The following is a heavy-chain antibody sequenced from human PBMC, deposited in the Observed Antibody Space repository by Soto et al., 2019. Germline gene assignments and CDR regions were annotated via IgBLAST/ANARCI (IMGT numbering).Heavy chain of an antibody. CDR1: GFPFNTYA. CDR2: ISGSGDDT. J-gene: IGHJ2*01. Sequence: GGSLRLSCAASGFPFNTYAMNWVRQAPGKGLEWVPVISGSGDDTYYADTVKGRFTISRDNSKNTLFLQMDSLRPEDTAIYYCAKGGTTGTTNSHFCHFDPWGRVTLVTVSS. V-gene: IGHV3-23*01. CDR3: AKGGTTGTTNSHFCHFDP. D-gene: IGHD1-1*01.